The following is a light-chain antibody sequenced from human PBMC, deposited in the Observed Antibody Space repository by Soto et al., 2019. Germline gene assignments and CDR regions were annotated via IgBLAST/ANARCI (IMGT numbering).Light chain of an antibody. Sequence: QPALTQSASVSGSPGQSITISCTGTNSDVGNYNYVSWYQQHPGEVPKLIIFNVNNRPSGVSNRFSGSKSGNTASLTISGLQAEDEADYYCSSFTSSTTYVFGTGTKVTVL. CDR2: NVN. CDR3: SSFTSSTTYV. CDR1: NSDVGNYNY. V-gene: IGLV2-14*01. J-gene: IGLJ1*01.